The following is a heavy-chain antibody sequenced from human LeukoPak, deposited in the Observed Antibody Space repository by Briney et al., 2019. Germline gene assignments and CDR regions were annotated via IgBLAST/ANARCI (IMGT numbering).Heavy chain of an antibody. D-gene: IGHD1/OR15-1a*01. Sequence: SETLSLTGAVYGGSFSGYYWSWIRHPPGKGLEWIGEINHSGSTNYNPSLKSRVTISVDTSKNQFSLKLSSVTAADTAVYYCARGTPLYNWNNIGAFDYWGQGTLVTVSS. CDR3: ARGTPLYNWNNIGAFDY. J-gene: IGHJ4*02. CDR2: INHSGST. V-gene: IGHV4-34*01. CDR1: GGSFSGYY.